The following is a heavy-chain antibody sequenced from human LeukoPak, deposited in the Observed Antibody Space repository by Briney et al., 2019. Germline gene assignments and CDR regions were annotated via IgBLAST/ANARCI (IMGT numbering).Heavy chain of an antibody. CDR3: ARGVIAAAGGNNWFDP. D-gene: IGHD6-13*01. CDR1: GFTSSDYY. Sequence: GGSLRLSCAASGFTSSDYYMSWIRQAPGKGLEWVSYISSSGSTIYYADSVKGRFTISRDNAKNSLYLQMNSPRAEDTAIYYCARGVIAAAGGNNWFDPWGQGTLVTVSS. J-gene: IGHJ5*02. CDR2: ISSSGSTI. V-gene: IGHV3-11*01.